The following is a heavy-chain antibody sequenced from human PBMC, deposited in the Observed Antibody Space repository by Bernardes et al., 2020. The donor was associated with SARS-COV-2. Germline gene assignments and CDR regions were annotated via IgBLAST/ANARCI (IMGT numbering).Heavy chain of an antibody. CDR2: INAVGGT. V-gene: IGHV3-23*01. D-gene: IGHD3-16*01. Sequence: WSPSPSCSASGFTSQNYAMSWVRQARGKGLEWVSGINAVGGTYYADSVRGRFTISTDNSKQMLFLQMNSLGAEDTAIYYCAKDYMEGGATQLFDFWGQGTLVTVSS. CDR3: AKDYMEGGATQLFDF. CDR1: GFTSQNYA. J-gene: IGHJ4*02.